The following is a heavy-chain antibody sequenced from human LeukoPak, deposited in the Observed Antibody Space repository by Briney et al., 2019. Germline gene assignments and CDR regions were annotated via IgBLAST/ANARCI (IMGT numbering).Heavy chain of an antibody. CDR2: VSSVGTT. Sequence: PSETLSLTCSVSGDSVTSSYWNWIRQSPGKDLEWIGYVSSVGTTNYTPSLRSRLIMSLDTTKNDISLILTSVTAADTARYYFARLDCIVEGCYNQWGRGTLVTVSS. V-gene: IGHV4-59*08. CDR1: GDSVTSSY. D-gene: IGHD2-15*01. CDR3: ARLDCIVEGCYNQ. J-gene: IGHJ4*02.